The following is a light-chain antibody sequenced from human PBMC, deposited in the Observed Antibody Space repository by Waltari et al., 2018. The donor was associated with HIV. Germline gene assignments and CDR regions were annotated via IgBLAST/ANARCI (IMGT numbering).Light chain of an antibody. CDR2: DDK. J-gene: IGLJ2*01. V-gene: IGLV3-21*02. Sequence: YVFSQPPSVSVAPGQPARITCGGNNIGRKSVHWYQQKPGQAPVLVVYDDKDRPSGIPERFSGSNSENTATLIIRRVEAGDEADYYCQVWDSTTEHVVFGGGSKLTVL. CDR3: QVWDSTTEHVV. CDR1: NIGRKS.